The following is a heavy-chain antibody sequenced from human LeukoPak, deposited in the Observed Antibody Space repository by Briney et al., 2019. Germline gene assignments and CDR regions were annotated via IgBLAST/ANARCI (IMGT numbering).Heavy chain of an antibody. CDR1: GGSFSGYY. V-gene: IGHV4-34*01. J-gene: IGHJ4*02. Sequence: SETLSLTCAVYGGSFSGYYWSWIRQPPGKGLEWIGEINHSGSTNYNLSLKSRVTISVDTSKNQFSLKLSSVTAADTAVYYCARPLTNSSGWYFDYWGQGTLVTVSS. CDR2: INHSGST. D-gene: IGHD6-19*01. CDR3: ARPLTNSSGWYFDY.